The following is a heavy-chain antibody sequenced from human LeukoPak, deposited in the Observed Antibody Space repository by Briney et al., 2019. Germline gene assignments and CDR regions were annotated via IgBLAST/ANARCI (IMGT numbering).Heavy chain of an antibody. V-gene: IGHV4-39*01. CDR3: ARGRPYYDILTGYRGGFDP. CDR2: MYYSGSS. Sequence: SETLSLTCTVSGGSISSSSYYWGWIRQPPGKGLEWIGNMYYSGSSYYNPSLKSRVTISVDTSKNQFSLKLSSVTAADTAVYYCARGRPYYDILTGYRGGFDPWGQGTLVTVSS. CDR1: GGSISSSSYY. J-gene: IGHJ5*02. D-gene: IGHD3-9*01.